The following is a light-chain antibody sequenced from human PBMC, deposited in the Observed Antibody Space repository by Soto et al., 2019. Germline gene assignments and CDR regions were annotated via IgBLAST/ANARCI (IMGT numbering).Light chain of an antibody. CDR2: WAS. CDR3: QKYYSTPQLT. CDR1: QSVLYSSNNKNY. Sequence: DIVMTQSPDSLAVSLGERATINCKSSQSVLYSSNNKNYLAWYQHKPGQPPKLLIYWASTRESGVPDRFSGSGSGTDFTLTISSLQAEDVAVYYCQKYYSTPQLTFGGGTKVEIK. V-gene: IGKV4-1*01. J-gene: IGKJ4*01.